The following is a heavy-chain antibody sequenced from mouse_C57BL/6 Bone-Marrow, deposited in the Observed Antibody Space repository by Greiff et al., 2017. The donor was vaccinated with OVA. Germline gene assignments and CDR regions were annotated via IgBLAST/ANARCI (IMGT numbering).Heavy chain of an antibody. J-gene: IGHJ2*01. CDR3: RELGRDY. D-gene: IGHD4-1*01. CDR2: IHPNSGST. Sequence: QVQLQQPGAELVKPGASVKLSCKASGYTFTSYWMHWVKQRHGQGLEWIGMIHPNSGSTNYNEKFKSKATLTVDKSASTSYMHLSSLTSADSAVYCCRELGRDYWGQGTTLTVSS. V-gene: IGHV1-64*01. CDR1: GYTFTSYW.